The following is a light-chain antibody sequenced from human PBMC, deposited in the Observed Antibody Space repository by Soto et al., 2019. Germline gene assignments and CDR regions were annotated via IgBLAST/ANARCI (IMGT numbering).Light chain of an antibody. CDR1: SSNIGGNS. J-gene: IGLJ1*01. CDR2: DDN. CDR3: GSWDSSLNGYV. V-gene: IGLV1-51*01. Sequence: QSVLTQPPSVSAAPGQKVTISCSGSSSNIGGNSVSWYQQLPGTAPKLLIYDDNKRPSGIPDRFSGSKSGTSATLGITGFQTGDEADYYCGSWDSSLNGYVFGLGTKVTVL.